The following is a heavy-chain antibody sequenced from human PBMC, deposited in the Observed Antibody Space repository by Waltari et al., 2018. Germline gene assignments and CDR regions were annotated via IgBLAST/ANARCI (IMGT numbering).Heavy chain of an antibody. CDR2: ISGDGNTI. CDR1: GSPFNNYN. J-gene: IGHJ4*02. CDR3: ARVWGRGYLDY. V-gene: IGHV3-48*01. Sequence: VRLVESGGDLVQPGGSLRLSCATSGSPFNNYNMNWVRQAPGKGLEWISYISGDGNTIYYADSVKGRFTVSRDNARDSLYLHLNSLRADDTALYFCARVWGRGYLDYWGQGTLVTVSS. D-gene: IGHD3-16*01.